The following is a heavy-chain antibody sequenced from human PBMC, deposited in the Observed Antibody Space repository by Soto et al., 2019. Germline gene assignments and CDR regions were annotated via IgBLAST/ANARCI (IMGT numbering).Heavy chain of an antibody. CDR3: AKDPVDIVVVPAATFSY. V-gene: IGHV3-23*01. CDR2: ISGSGGST. Sequence: PGGSLRLSCAASGFTFSSYAMSWVRQAPGKGLEWVSAISGSGGSTYYADSVKGRFTISRDNSKNTLYLQMNSLRAEDTAVYYCAKDPVDIVVVPAATFSYWGQGTLVTVSS. J-gene: IGHJ4*02. D-gene: IGHD2-2*01. CDR1: GFTFSSYA.